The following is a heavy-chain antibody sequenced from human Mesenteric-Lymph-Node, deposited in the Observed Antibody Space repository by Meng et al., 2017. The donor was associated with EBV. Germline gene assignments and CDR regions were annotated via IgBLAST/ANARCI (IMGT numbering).Heavy chain of an antibody. Sequence: VQVVEAGAEVKKPGSSVKVSCRISGGTFNSYAISWVRQAPGQGLEWMGGIIPIYGRANYAQRFQGRVTITADESTSTAYMELSILTSEDTAVYYCARGDDSGDYACSSWGQGTLVTVSS. D-gene: IGHD4-17*01. CDR1: GGTFNSYA. CDR2: IIPIYGRA. CDR3: ARGDDSGDYACSS. V-gene: IGHV1-69*01. J-gene: IGHJ5*02.